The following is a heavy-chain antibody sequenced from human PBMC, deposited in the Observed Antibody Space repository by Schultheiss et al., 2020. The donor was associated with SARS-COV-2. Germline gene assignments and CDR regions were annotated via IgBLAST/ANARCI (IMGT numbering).Heavy chain of an antibody. CDR1: GGSISSGDYY. D-gene: IGHD2-15*01. CDR3: AKVDPAPPIARPDVNWFES. V-gene: IGHV4-61*08. CDR2: IHYSGYS. J-gene: IGHJ5*01. Sequence: SETLSLTCTVSGGSISSGDYYWSWIRQPPGRGPEWIGYIHYSGYSTYNPSLKSRVTISVDTSKNQFSLKLASVTAADTAVYYCAKVDPAPPIARPDVNWFESWGQGALVTVSS.